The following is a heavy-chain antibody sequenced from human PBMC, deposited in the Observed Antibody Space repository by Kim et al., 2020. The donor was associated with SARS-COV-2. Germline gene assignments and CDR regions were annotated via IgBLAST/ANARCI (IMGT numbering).Heavy chain of an antibody. D-gene: IGHD1-26*01. CDR1: GGSVSSGSYY. CDR3: ARAGSGSYYFEWTRFVMGSYYYGMDV. V-gene: IGHV4-61*01. CDR2: IYYSGST. J-gene: IGHJ6*02. Sequence: SETLSLTCTVSGGSVSSGSYYWSWIRQPPGKGLEWIGYIYYSGSTNYNPSLKSRVTISVDTSKNQFSLKLSSVTAADTAVYYCARAGSGSYYFEWTRFVMGSYYYGMDVWGQGTTVTVSS.